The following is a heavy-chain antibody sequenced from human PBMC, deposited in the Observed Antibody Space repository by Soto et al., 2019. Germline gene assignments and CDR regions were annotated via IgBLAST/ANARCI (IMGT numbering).Heavy chain of an antibody. J-gene: IGHJ6*02. D-gene: IGHD3-10*01. CDR2: TYYRSKWYN. CDR1: GDSVSSNSAA. V-gene: IGHV6-1*01. Sequence: SQTLSLTCAISGDSVSSNSAAWNWIRQSPSRGLEWLGRTYYRSKWYNDYAASVKSRIIINADTSKNQFSLQLNSVTPEDTAVYYCARDQSASGSYFRSRGYYYGMDVWGQGTTVTVSS. CDR3: ARDQSASGSYFRSRGYYYGMDV.